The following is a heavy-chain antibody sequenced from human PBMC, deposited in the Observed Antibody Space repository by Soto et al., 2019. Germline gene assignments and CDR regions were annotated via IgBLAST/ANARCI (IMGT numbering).Heavy chain of an antibody. CDR2: IKQDGSEK. CDR3: ARTAAGYDFWSGYEEYYYGMDV. D-gene: IGHD3-3*01. Sequence: EVQLVESGGGLVQPGGSLRLSCAASGFTFSSYWMSWVRQAPGKGLEWVANIKQDGSEKYYVDSVKGRFTISRDNAKNSLYLQMNSLRAEDTAVYYCARTAAGYDFWSGYEEYYYGMDVWGQGTTVTVSS. CDR1: GFTFSSYW. J-gene: IGHJ6*02. V-gene: IGHV3-7*01.